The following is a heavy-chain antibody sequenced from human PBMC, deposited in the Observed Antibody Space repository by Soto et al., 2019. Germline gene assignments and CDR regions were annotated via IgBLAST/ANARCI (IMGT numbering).Heavy chain of an antibody. CDR3: VRTSLVVAAATREDY. J-gene: IGHJ4*02. D-gene: IGHD2-15*01. CDR1: GFTFSSYW. V-gene: IGHV3-74*01. CDR2: INSDGSST. Sequence: EVQLVESGGGLVQPGESLRLSCAASGFTFSSYWMHWVRQAPGKGLVWVSRINSDGSSTSYAGSVKGRFTISRDNAKNTLYLQNNNLRAEDTAVYYCVRTSLVVAAATREDYWGQGTLVTVSS.